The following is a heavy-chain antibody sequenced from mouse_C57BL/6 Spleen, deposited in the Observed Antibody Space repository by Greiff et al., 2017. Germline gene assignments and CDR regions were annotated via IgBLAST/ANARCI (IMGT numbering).Heavy chain of an antibody. Sequence: QVQLQQPGAEPVKPGASVKMSCKASGYTFTSYWITWVKQRPGQGLEWIGDIYPGSGSTNYNEKFKSKATLTVDTSSSTAYMQLSSLTSEDSAVYYCARVGNYQYYFDYWGQGTTLTVSS. V-gene: IGHV1-55*01. CDR2: IYPGSGST. CDR3: ARVGNYQYYFDY. CDR1: GYTFTSYW. D-gene: IGHD2-1*01. J-gene: IGHJ2*01.